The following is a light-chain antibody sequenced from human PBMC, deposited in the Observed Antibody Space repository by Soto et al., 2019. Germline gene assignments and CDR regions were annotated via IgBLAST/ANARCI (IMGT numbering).Light chain of an antibody. J-gene: IGLJ1*01. V-gene: IGLV2-11*01. CDR3: CSYEGTFTPYL. CDR1: SRDVGGYDY. Sequence: QSVLTQPRSVSASPGQSVTISCTGTSRDVGGYDYVSWYQHHPGKAPQLIIYDVTERPSGVPDRFSGSKSGSTASLTIVGLQAEDEADYYRCSYEGTFTPYLFGSGTKVTAL. CDR2: DVT.